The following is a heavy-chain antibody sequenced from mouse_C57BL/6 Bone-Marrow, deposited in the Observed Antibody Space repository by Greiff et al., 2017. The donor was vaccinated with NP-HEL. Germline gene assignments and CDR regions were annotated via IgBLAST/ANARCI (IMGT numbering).Heavy chain of an antibody. CDR3: ARGDSSNYFDY. V-gene: IGHV1-52*01. CDR1: GYTFTSYW. Sequence: QVQLKQPGAELVRPGSSVKLSCKASGYTFTSYWMHWVKQRPIQGLEWIGNIDPSDSETHYNQKFKDKATLTVDKSSSTAYMQLSSLTSEDSAVYYCARGDSSNYFDYWGQGTTLTVSS. J-gene: IGHJ2*01. CDR2: IDPSDSET. D-gene: IGHD3-3*01.